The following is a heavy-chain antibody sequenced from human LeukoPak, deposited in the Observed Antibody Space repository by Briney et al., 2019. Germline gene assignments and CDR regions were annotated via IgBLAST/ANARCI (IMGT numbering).Heavy chain of an antibody. CDR2: IYYSGST. V-gene: IGHV4-31*03. D-gene: IGHD2-15*01. Sequence: SETLSLTCTVSGGSISSGGYYWSWIRQHPGKGLEWIGYIYYSGSTYYNPSLKSRVTISVDTSKNQFSLKLSSATAADTAVYYCASSPWSTVVRHWYFDLWGRGTLVTVSS. CDR3: ASSPWSTVVRHWYFDL. J-gene: IGHJ2*01. CDR1: GGSISSGGYY.